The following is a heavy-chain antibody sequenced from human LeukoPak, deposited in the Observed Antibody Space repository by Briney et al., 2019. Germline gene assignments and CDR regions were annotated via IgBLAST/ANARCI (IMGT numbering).Heavy chain of an antibody. Sequence: SETLSLTCTVSGGSISSSSYYWGWIRQPPGKGLEWIGSIYYSGSTYYNPSLKSRVTISVDTSKNQFSLKLSSVTAADTAVYYCARQKHIVVVTAGFDYWGQGTLVTVSS. CDR3: ARQKHIVVVTAGFDY. D-gene: IGHD2-21*02. CDR1: GGSISSSSYY. J-gene: IGHJ4*02. V-gene: IGHV4-39*07. CDR2: IYYSGST.